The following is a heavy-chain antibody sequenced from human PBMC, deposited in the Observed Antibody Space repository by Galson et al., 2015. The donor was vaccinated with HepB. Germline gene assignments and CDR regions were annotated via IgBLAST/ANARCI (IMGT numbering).Heavy chain of an antibody. CDR1: GFTFSSYW. Sequence: SLRLSCAASGFTFSSYWMSWVRQAPGKGLEWVANIKQDGSEKYYVDSVKGRFTISRDNAKNSLYLQMNSLRAEDTAVYYCAREPYCSSTSCDPSFDIWGQGTMVTVSS. CDR2: IKQDGSEK. D-gene: IGHD2-2*01. CDR3: AREPYCSSTSCDPSFDI. V-gene: IGHV3-7*01. J-gene: IGHJ3*02.